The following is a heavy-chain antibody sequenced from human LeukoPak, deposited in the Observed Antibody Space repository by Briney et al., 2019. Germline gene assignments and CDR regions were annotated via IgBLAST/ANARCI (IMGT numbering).Heavy chain of an antibody. CDR2: ISSSSSYI. J-gene: IGHJ3*02. Sequence: GGSLRLSCAASGFTFSSYSMNWVRQAPGKGLEWVSSISSSSSYIYYADSVKGRFTISRDNAKNSLYLQMNSLRAEDTAVYYCARDRDSSSWYGGAFDIWGQGTMVTVSS. D-gene: IGHD6-13*01. CDR3: ARDRDSSSWYGGAFDI. V-gene: IGHV3-21*01. CDR1: GFTFSSYS.